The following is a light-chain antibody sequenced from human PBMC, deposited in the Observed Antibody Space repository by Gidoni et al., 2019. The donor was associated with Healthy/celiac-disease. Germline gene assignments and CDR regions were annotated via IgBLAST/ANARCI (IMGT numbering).Light chain of an antibody. J-gene: IGKJ4*01. Sequence: DIVLTQSPATLSLSPGERATLSCRASQSVSSYLAWSQQKPGQAPRLLIYDASNRATGIPARFSGCGSGTDFTLTISRLEPEDCAVYYCQQRRNWPPELTFGGGTKVEIK. CDR3: QQRRNWPPELT. V-gene: IGKV3-11*01. CDR2: DAS. CDR1: QSVSSY.